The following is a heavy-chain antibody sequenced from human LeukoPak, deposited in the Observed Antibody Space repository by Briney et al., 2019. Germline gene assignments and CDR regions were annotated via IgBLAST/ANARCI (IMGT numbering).Heavy chain of an antibody. CDR2: ISYDGSNK. CDR1: GFTFSSCG. Sequence: GRSLRLSCAASGFTFSSCGMHWVRQAPGKGLEWVAVISYDGSNKYYADSVKGRFTISRDNSKNTLYLQMNSLRAEDTAVYYCAKDSQSSGRSYFDYWGQGTLVTVSS. CDR3: AKDSQSSGRSYFDY. D-gene: IGHD6-19*01. V-gene: IGHV3-30*18. J-gene: IGHJ4*02.